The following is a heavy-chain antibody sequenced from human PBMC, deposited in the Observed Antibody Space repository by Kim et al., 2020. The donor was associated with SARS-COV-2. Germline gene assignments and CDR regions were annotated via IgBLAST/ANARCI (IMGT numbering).Heavy chain of an antibody. J-gene: IGHJ2*01. CDR3: AIEAAYCSSTSCRLWYFDL. Sequence: GGSLRLSCAASGFTFSSYSMNWVRQAPGKGLEWVSYISSSSSTIYYADSVKGRFTISRDNAKNTLYLQMNSLRDEDTAVYYCAIEAAYCSSTSCRLWYFDLWGHGTLVTVSS. CDR2: ISSSSSTI. D-gene: IGHD2-2*01. V-gene: IGHV3-48*02. CDR1: GFTFSSYS.